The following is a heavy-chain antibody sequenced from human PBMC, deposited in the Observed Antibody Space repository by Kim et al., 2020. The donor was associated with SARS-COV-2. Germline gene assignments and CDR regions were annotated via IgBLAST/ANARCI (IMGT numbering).Heavy chain of an antibody. CDR3: TTDPLFIVGATRSDY. J-gene: IGHJ4*02. V-gene: IGHV3-15*01. Sequence: GGSLRLSCAASGFTFSNACIMWVRQAPGKGLEWVGRIKSNADSGTTHYAAPVKGRFTISRDDSKDTLYLQMNRLKTEDTAVYYCTTDPLFIVGATRSDYWGQGALVTVSS. CDR2: IKSNADSGTT. D-gene: IGHD1-26*01. CDR1: GFTFSNAC.